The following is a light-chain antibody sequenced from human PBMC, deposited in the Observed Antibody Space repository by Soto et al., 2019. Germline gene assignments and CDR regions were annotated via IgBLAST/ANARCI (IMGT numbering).Light chain of an antibody. Sequence: QSVLTQPASVSGSPGQSITMSCTGTSSDVGGHNHVSWYQQHPGKAPKLMIFDVNNRPSGVSDRFSGSKSGNTASLTISGLQTEDEADYYCSSFTTNSRDVFGTGTKVTVL. CDR2: DVN. CDR3: SSFTTNSRDV. J-gene: IGLJ1*01. V-gene: IGLV2-14*03. CDR1: SSDVGGHNH.